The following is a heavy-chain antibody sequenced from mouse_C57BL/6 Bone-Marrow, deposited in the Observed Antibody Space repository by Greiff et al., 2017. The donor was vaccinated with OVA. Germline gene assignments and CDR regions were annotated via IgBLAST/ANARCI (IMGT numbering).Heavy chain of an antibody. J-gene: IGHJ4*01. CDR3: TRGLYAMDY. Sequence: EVNVVESGAGLVKPGGSLKLSCAASGFTFSSYAMSWVRQTPEKRLEWVAYISSGGDYIYYADTVKGRFTISRDNARNTLYLQMSSLKSEDTAMYYCTRGLYAMDYWGQGTSVTVSS. V-gene: IGHV5-9-1*02. CDR1: GFTFSSYA. D-gene: IGHD3-1*01. CDR2: ISSGGDYI.